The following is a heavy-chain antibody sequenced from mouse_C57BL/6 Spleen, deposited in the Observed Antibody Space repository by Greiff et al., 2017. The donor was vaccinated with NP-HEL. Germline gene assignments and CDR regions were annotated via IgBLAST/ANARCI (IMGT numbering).Heavy chain of an antibody. Sequence: VQLQQSGAELVKPGASVKISCKASGYAFSSYWMNWVKQRPGKGLEWIGQIYPGDGDTNYNGKFKGKATLTADKSSSTAYMQLSSLTSEDSAVYFCARLGTTVVYFDYWGQGTTLTVSS. J-gene: IGHJ2*01. V-gene: IGHV1-80*01. CDR1: GYAFSSYW. CDR3: ARLGTTVVYFDY. CDR2: IYPGDGDT. D-gene: IGHD1-1*01.